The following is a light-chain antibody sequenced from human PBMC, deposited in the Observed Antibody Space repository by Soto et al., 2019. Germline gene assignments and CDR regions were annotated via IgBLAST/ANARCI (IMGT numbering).Light chain of an antibody. CDR3: QTLRVT. CDR1: QGISNY. CDR2: AAS. V-gene: IGKV1-27*01. J-gene: IGKJ4*01. Sequence: DIQMTQSPSSLSASVGDRVTITCRASQGISNYLAWYQQKSGKVPKLLIYAASTLQSGVPSRFSGSGSGTDFTLTISSLQPEDVATYYCQTLRVTFGGGTKVEIK.